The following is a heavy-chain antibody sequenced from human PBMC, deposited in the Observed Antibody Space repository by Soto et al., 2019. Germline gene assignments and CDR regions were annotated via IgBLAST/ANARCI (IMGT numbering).Heavy chain of an antibody. CDR3: ARPPYSGYEKANDY. J-gene: IGHJ4*02. CDR2: MNPNSGNT. CDR1: GYTFTSYD. D-gene: IGHD5-12*01. Sequence: QVQLVQSGAEVKKPGASVKVSCKASGYTFTSYDINWVRQATGQGLEWMGWMNPNSGNTGYAQKFQGRVTMTRNTSISTAYMELSSLRSEDTAVYYWARPPYSGYEKANDYWGQGTLVTVSS. V-gene: IGHV1-8*01.